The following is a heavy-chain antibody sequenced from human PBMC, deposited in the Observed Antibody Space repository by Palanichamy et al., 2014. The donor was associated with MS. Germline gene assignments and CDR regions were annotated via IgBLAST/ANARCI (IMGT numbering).Heavy chain of an antibody. CDR3: ARSGSYYYYSGMDV. J-gene: IGHJ6*02. CDR2: INPANGNP. CDR1: AYIFTGYV. D-gene: IGHD3-10*01. V-gene: IGHV1-3*01. Sequence: QVRLVQPGAEVKKPGASVKVSCKAYAYIFTGYVIHWVRQAPGQRLEWMGWINPANGNPNYSEKFQGRVTITKTTSATSAYMELSGLTSEDTAVYYCARSGSYYYYSGMDVWGQGTTVTVSS.